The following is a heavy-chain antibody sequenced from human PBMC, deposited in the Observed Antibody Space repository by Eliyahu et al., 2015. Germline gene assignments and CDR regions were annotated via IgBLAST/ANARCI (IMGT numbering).Heavy chain of an antibody. Sequence: EVQLLESGGGLVQPGGSPRLSCAASGFTFHTXAXXWVRPAPGKGLGWVSSISGNGDSTYYANSVKGRFTISRDNSKNTLYLQMNSLRVEDTAVYYCAKAKEVNDFWSGYLPAFDYWGQGTLVTVSS. CDR1: GFTFHTXA. V-gene: IGHV3-23*01. J-gene: IGHJ4*02. D-gene: IGHD3-3*01. CDR2: ISGNGDST. CDR3: AKAKEVNDFWSGYLPAFDY.